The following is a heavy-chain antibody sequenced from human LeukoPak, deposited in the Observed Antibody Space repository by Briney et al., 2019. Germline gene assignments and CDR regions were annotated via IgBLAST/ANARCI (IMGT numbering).Heavy chain of an antibody. CDR2: ISYDGSNK. J-gene: IGHJ4*02. V-gene: IGHV3-30-3*01. D-gene: IGHD5-24*01. Sequence: GGSLRLSCAASGFIFSSYAMHWVRQAPGKGLEWVAVISYDGSNKYYADSVKGRFTISRDNSKNTLYLQMNSLRAEDTAVYYCARDPEMATIPSFDYWGQGTLVTVSS. CDR1: GFIFSSYA. CDR3: ARDPEMATIPSFDY.